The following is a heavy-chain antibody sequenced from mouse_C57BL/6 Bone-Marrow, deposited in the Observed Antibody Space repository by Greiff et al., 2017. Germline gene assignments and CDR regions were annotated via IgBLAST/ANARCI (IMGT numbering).Heavy chain of an antibody. CDR3: ERRGAAGYFDV. CDR1: GFTFSSYT. D-gene: IGHD6-1*01. J-gene: IGHJ1*03. Sequence: EVHLVESGGGLVKPGGSLKLSCAASGFTFSSYTMSWVRQTPEKRLEWVATISGGGGNTYYPDSVKGRFTISRDNAKNTLYLQMSSLRAEDTALYYCERRGAAGYFDVWGTGTTVNVSS. CDR2: ISGGGGNT. V-gene: IGHV5-9*01.